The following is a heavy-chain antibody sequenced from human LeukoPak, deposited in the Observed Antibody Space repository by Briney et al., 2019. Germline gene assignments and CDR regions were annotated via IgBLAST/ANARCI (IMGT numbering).Heavy chain of an antibody. Sequence: GGSLRLSCAASGFTFSNFALSWVRQAPGKGLEWVSAISGRGRGGSTNYADSVKGRFTISRDNSKNTLYLQMNSLRAEDTAVYYCAKGSLWFGDPDGDYWGQGTLVTVSS. V-gene: IGHV3-23*01. D-gene: IGHD3-10*01. CDR2: ISGRGRGGST. CDR3: AKGSLWFGDPDGDY. CDR1: GFTFSNFA. J-gene: IGHJ4*02.